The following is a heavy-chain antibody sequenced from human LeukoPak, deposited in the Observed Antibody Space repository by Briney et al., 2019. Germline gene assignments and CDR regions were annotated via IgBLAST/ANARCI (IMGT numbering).Heavy chain of an antibody. CDR2: IIPIFGTA. CDR3: ARSYSGSHRSPFDY. D-gene: IGHD1-26*01. V-gene: IGHV1-69*06. J-gene: IGHJ4*02. CDR1: GGTFSSYG. Sequence: SVKVSCKASGGTFSSYGISWVRQAPGQGLEWMGGIIPIFGTANYAQKFQGRVTITADKSTSTAYMELSSLRSEDTAVYYCARSYSGSHRSPFDYWGQGTLVTVSS.